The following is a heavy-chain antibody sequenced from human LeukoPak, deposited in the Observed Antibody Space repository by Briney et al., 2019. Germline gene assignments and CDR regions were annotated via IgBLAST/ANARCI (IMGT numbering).Heavy chain of an antibody. J-gene: IGHJ4*02. CDR2: INPNSGGT. CDR3: ARGAGSPTAAPDY. Sequence: GASVKVSCKASGYTFTGYYMHWVRQAPGQGLEWMGRINPNSGGTNYAQKFQGRVTMTRDTSISTAYMELSRLRSDDTAVYYCARGAGSPTAAPDYWGQGTLVTVSS. V-gene: IGHV1-2*06. CDR1: GYTFTGYY. D-gene: IGHD1-26*01.